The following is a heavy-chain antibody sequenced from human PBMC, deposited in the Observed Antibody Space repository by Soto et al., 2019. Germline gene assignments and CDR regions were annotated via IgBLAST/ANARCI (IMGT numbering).Heavy chain of an antibody. D-gene: IGHD3-10*01. CDR1: GYTFTSYG. V-gene: IGHV1-18*01. CDR3: ANCYGAECGLFSF. Sequence: ASVKVSCKASGYTFTSYGISWVRQAPGQGLEWMGWISAYNGNTNYAQKFQGRVTMTTDTSTSTAYMGLRSLRSDDTALYYCANCYGAECGLFSFGARGSLDTVSA. J-gene: IGHJ1*01. CDR2: ISAYNGNT.